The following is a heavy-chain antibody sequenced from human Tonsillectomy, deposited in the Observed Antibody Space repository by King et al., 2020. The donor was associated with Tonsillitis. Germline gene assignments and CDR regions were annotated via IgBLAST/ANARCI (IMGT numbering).Heavy chain of an antibody. D-gene: IGHD6-19*01. CDR2: TSGTGGLT. J-gene: IGHJ4*02. Sequence: ERQLVQSGGALVQPGGSLRLACRASGFTFSSSPMSWVGQASGKGRECGEATSGTGGLTSYAARVKGRFAISRDNSKNTMYLQMVSLRAEETSVYYCAKDICSIEVAGVFDYWGQGPLVTVSS. V-gene: IGHV3-23*04. CDR3: AKDICSIEVAGVFDY. CDR1: GFTFSSSP.